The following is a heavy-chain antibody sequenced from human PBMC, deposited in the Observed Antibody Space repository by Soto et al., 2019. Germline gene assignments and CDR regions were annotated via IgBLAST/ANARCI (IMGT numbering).Heavy chain of an antibody. V-gene: IGHV1-69*13. CDR1: GGTFSSYA. CDR2: IIPIFGTA. CDR3: ASQGQSGGWYYGMDV. J-gene: IGHJ6*02. Sequence: SVKVSCKASGGTFSSYAISWVRQAPGQGLEWMGGIIPIFGTANYAQKFQGRVTITADESTSTAYMELSSLRSEDTAVYYCASQGQSGGWYYGMDVWGQGTTVTVSS. D-gene: IGHD2-15*01.